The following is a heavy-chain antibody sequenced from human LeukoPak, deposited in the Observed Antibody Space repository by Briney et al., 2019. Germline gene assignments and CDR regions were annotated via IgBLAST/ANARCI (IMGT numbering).Heavy chain of an antibody. CDR1: GFTFSNYW. D-gene: IGHD2-21*01. Sequence: GGSLRLSCAASGFTFSNYWMTWVRQAPGKGLEWLANIKQDGSEKYYVDSVKGGFTISRDNAKNSLYLQMNSLSSDDTAVYYCARYSPIDYWGQGTLVTVSS. J-gene: IGHJ4*02. V-gene: IGHV3-7*01. CDR2: IKQDGSEK. CDR3: ARYSPIDY.